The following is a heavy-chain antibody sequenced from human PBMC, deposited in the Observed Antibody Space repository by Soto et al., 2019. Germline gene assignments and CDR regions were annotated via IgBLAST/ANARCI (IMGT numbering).Heavy chain of an antibody. CDR1: GGSISSGGYY. D-gene: IGHD2-2*03. Sequence: TLSLTCTVSGGSISSGGYYWSWIRQHPGKGLEWIGYIYYSGSTYYNPSLKSRVTISVDTSKNQFSLKLSSVTAADTAVYYCAREIGYCSSTSCYELDWFDPWGQGTLVNVSS. CDR2: IYYSGST. CDR3: AREIGYCSSTSCYELDWFDP. J-gene: IGHJ5*02. V-gene: IGHV4-31*03.